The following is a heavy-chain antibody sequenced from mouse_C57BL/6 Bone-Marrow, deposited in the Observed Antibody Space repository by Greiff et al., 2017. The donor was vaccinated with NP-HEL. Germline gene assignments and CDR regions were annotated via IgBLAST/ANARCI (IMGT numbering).Heavy chain of an antibody. CDR3: ARDRSPHYYGSRYAGYFDV. V-gene: IGHV5-4*01. Sequence: DVKLVESGGGLVKPGGSLKLSCAASGFTFSSYAMSWVRQTPEKRLEWVATISDGGSYTYYPDNVKGRFTISRDNAKNNLYLQMSHLKSEDTAMYYCARDRSPHYYGSRYAGYFDVWGTGTTVTVSS. J-gene: IGHJ1*03. CDR1: GFTFSSYA. CDR2: ISDGGSYT. D-gene: IGHD1-1*01.